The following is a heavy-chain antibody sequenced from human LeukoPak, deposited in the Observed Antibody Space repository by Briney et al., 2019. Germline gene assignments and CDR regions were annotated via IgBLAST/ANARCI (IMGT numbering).Heavy chain of an antibody. CDR1: GITVSDNY. CDR2: ISSSGDST. J-gene: IGHJ4*02. Sequence: SGGSLRLSCAASGITVSDNYMSWVRLAPGRGLEWVSSISSSGDSTYYANSVKGRFTISRDNSKSTLYLQMNSLRAEDTALYYCARKYYFDYWGQGTLVTVSS. CDR3: ARKYYFDY. V-gene: IGHV3-23*01.